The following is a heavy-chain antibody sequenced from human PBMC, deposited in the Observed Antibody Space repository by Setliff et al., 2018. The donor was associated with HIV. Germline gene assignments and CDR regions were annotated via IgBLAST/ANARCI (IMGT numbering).Heavy chain of an antibody. Sequence: ASVKVSCKSSGYDFDFYYVHWVRQAPGQGFEWMGVINPTAGSTTYAQRFGGRVTMTRDTSTRTVDMELRSLKTSDTAFYYCASLRGDYVGQYYYYMDIWGKGTTVTVSS. CDR2: INPTAGST. CDR3: ASLRGDYVGQYYYYMDI. J-gene: IGHJ6*03. D-gene: IGHD4-17*01. V-gene: IGHV1-46*02. CDR1: GYDFDFYY.